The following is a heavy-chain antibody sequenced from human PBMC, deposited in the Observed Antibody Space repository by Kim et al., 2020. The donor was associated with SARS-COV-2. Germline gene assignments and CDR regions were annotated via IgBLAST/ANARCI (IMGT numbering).Heavy chain of an antibody. CDR2: ISGSGGST. V-gene: IGHV3-23*01. CDR3: AKDYYGSGSYSPYFDF. CDR1: GFTFSSYA. J-gene: IGHJ4*02. Sequence: GESLRLSCAASGFTFSSYAMSWVRQAPGKGLEWVSVISGSGGSTYYADSVKGRFAISRDNSKNTLYLQMNSLRAEDTAVYYCAKDYYGSGSYSPYFDFWGQGTLVTVSS. D-gene: IGHD3-10*01.